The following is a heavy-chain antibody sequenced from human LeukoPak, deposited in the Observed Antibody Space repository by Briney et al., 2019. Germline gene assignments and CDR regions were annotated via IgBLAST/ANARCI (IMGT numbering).Heavy chain of an antibody. CDR1: GFTFSSYE. Sequence: GGSLRLSCAASGFTFSSYEMNWVRQAPGKGLEWVSYISSGGSTIYYADSVKGRFTISRDNAKNSLYLQLNSLRAEDTAVYYCERESSLDYFDYWGQGTLVTVSS. CDR3: ERESSLDYFDY. V-gene: IGHV3-48*03. CDR2: ISSGGSTI. D-gene: IGHD3-16*01. J-gene: IGHJ4*02.